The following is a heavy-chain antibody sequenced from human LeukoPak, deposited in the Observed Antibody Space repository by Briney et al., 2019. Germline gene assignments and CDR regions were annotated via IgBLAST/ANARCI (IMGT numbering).Heavy chain of an antibody. J-gene: IGHJ4*02. V-gene: IGHV3-30*09. CDR3: AKGDGSFVVDY. Sequence: GGSLRLSCAASGFTFSSYAMHWVRQAPGKGLEWVAIISDDGNNKYYADSVKGRFAISRDNSKNTLYLQMNSLRAEDTAVYYCAKGDGSFVVDYWGQGTLVTASS. CDR1: GFTFSSYA. CDR2: ISDDGNNK. D-gene: IGHD6-19*01.